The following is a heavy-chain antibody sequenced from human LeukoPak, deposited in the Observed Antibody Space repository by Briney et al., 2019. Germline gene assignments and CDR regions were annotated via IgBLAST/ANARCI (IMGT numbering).Heavy chain of an antibody. CDR2: IYTSGST. J-gene: IGHJ6*03. CDR1: GGSISSYY. CDR3: ARVKYYYDSSGYYHIASGYYYYYYMDV. Sequence: SETLSLTCTVSGGSISSYYWSWIRQPAGKGLEWIGRIYTSGSTNYNPSLKSRVTMSVDTSKNQFSLKLSSVAAADTAVYYCARVKYYYDSSGYYHIASGYYYYYYMDVWGKGTTVTVSS. D-gene: IGHD3-22*01. V-gene: IGHV4-4*07.